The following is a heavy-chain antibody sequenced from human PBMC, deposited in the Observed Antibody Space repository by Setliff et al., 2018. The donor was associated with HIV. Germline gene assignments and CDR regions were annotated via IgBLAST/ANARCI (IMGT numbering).Heavy chain of an antibody. V-gene: IGHV3-20*04. CDR1: GFNFEDYG. D-gene: IGHD6-6*01. Sequence: PGGSLRLSCVASGFNFEDYGMSWVRQIPGKGLEWVSIISWSGDRVDYADSVKGRFTISRDNAKDSLYLQMRGLRLEDTAMYYCVRAGRPFRGAMTGLTFDFWGQGVLVTVSS. J-gene: IGHJ4*02. CDR2: ISWSGDRV. CDR3: VRAGRPFRGAMTGLTFDF.